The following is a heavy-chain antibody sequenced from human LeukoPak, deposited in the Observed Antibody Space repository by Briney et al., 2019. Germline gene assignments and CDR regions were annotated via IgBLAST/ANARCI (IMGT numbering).Heavy chain of an antibody. CDR2: ISYDGSNK. V-gene: IGHV3-33*05. CDR1: GFTFRSYG. CDR3: ARGELEWLLYNAFDI. D-gene: IGHD3-3*01. J-gene: IGHJ3*02. Sequence: GGSLRLSCAASGFTFRSYGMHWVRQAPGKGLEWVAVISYDGSNKYYADSVKGRFTISRDNAKDSLYLQMNSLRAEDTALYYCARGELEWLLYNAFDIWGQGTMVTVSS.